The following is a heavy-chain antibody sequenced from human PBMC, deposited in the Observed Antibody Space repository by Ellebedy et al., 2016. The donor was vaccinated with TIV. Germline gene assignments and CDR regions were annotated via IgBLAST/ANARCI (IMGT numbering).Heavy chain of an antibody. J-gene: IGHJ6*02. V-gene: IGHV3-74*01. CDR2: ISTDGSSA. Sequence: GGSLRLSCAASGFAFSNYWMHWVRQAPGKGLVWVSRISTDGSSATYADSVKGRFTISRDNAKNTLYLQMNSLRVEDTALYYCTRMGVLPTSYYGMDVWGQGTTVTVSS. CDR3: TRMGVLPTSYYGMDV. D-gene: IGHD3-10*01. CDR1: GFAFSNYW.